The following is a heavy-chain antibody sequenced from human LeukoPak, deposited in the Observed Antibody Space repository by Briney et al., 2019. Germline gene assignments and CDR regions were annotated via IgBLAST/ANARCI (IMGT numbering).Heavy chain of an antibody. CDR1: GFTFSSYA. J-gene: IGHJ4*02. D-gene: IGHD6-19*01. V-gene: IGHV3-23*01. Sequence: GGSLRLSCAASGFTFSSYAMSWVRQAPGKGLEWVSGFSGNGNSTFYADSVKGRFTISRDNSKNTLYLQMNSLRAEDTAVYYCAKGAVLAVAGDFDYWGQGTLVTVSS. CDR2: FSGNGNST. CDR3: AKGAVLAVAGDFDY.